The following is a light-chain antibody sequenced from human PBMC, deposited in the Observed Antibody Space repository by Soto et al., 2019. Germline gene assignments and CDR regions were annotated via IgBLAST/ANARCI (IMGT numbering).Light chain of an antibody. CDR2: GAS. J-gene: IGKJ1*01. CDR1: QSVSSY. CDR3: HQYKNWTWT. Sequence: EIVMTQSPASLSVSPGERVTLSCTASQSVSSYLAWYQQIPGQAPRLLIHGASTGAIGVPDRFSGSGSGTEFTLTLSTLQSEDSAVYYCHQYKNWTWTFGQGTKVEI. V-gene: IGKV3-15*01.